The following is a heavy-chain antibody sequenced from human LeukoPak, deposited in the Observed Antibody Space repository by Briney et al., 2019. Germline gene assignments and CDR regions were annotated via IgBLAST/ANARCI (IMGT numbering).Heavy chain of an antibody. CDR3: AREVSYCTNGVCYGGYFQH. V-gene: IGHV1-69*13. Sequence: GASVKVSCKASGGTSSSYAISWVRQAPGQGLEWMGGIIPIFGTANYAQKFQGRVTITADESTSTAYMELSSLRSEDTAVYYCAREVSYCTNGVCYGGYFQHWGQGTLVTVSS. CDR2: IIPIFGTA. J-gene: IGHJ1*01. CDR1: GGTSSSYA. D-gene: IGHD2-8*01.